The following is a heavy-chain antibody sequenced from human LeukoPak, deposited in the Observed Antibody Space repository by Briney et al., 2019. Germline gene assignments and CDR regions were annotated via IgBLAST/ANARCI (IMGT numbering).Heavy chain of an antibody. D-gene: IGHD3-22*01. V-gene: IGHV3-30*02. CDR2: IRSDGSSK. CDR3: AKHPHYQDSLDNWFDP. Sequence: GGSLRLSCAASGFTFNSYGMHWVRQAPGKGLDWVAFIRSDGSSKWYADSVKGRFTISRDNSKKTLYLLMNSLIPEVTAVYYCAKHPHYQDSLDNWFDPWGQGTQVTVSS. CDR1: GFTFNSYG. J-gene: IGHJ5*02.